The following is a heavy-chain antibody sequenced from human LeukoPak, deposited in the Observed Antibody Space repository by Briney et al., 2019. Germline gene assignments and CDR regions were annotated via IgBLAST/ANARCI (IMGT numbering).Heavy chain of an antibody. Sequence: GGSLRLSCAVSGFTFSNYYMHWVRQAPGKGLMWVSRINRDGSSTVYADSVKGRFTISRDNAKNTLYLQMNSLRADDTAVYYCARGFYSSDYWGQGTLVTVSP. D-gene: IGHD6-13*01. J-gene: IGHJ4*02. V-gene: IGHV3-74*01. CDR1: GFTFSNYY. CDR2: INRDGSST. CDR3: ARGFYSSDY.